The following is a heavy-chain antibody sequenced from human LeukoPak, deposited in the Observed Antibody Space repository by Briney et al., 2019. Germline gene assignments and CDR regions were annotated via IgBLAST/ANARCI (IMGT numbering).Heavy chain of an antibody. Sequence: PGGSLRLSCAASGFTFSSYSMNWVRQAPGKGLEWVSSISSSSSYIYYADSVKGRFTISRDNAKNSLYLQMNRLRAEDTAVYYCARAQKGITVDWGQGTLVTVSS. CDR3: ARAQKGITVD. J-gene: IGHJ4*02. CDR1: GFTFSSYS. D-gene: IGHD3-16*01. V-gene: IGHV3-21*01. CDR2: ISSSSSYI.